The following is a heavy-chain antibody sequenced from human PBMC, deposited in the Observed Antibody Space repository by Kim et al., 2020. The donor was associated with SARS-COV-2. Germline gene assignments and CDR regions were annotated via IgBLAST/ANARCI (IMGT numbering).Heavy chain of an antibody. CDR1: GYSFTSYW. Sequence: GESLKISCKGSGYSFTSYWIGWVRQMPGKGLEWMGIIYPGDSDTRYSPSFQGQVTISADKSISTAYLQWSSLKASDTAMYYCARQAYGSGSYQDYYGMDVWGQGTTVTVSS. J-gene: IGHJ6*02. CDR3: ARQAYGSGSYQDYYGMDV. V-gene: IGHV5-51*01. CDR2: IYPGDSDT. D-gene: IGHD3-10*01.